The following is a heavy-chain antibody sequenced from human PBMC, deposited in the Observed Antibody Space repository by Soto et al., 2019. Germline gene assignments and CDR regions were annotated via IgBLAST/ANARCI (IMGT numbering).Heavy chain of an antibody. CDR2: IYYSGST. J-gene: IGHJ6*03. V-gene: IGHV4-59*01. Sequence: SETLSLTCTVSGGSISSYYWSWIRQPPGKGLEWIGYIYYSGSTNYNPSLKSRVTISVDTSKNQFSLKLSSVTAADTAVYYCARDRLSLLDYYYYMDVWGKGTTVTVSS. CDR1: GGSISSYY. CDR3: ARDRLSLLDYYYYMDV.